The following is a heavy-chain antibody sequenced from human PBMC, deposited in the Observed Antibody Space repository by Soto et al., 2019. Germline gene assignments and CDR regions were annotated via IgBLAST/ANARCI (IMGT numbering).Heavy chain of an antibody. J-gene: IGHJ3*02. CDR3: AKDLRSRVGLVXGYCSGGSCFYAEKGAFDI. Sequence: PGGSLRLSCAASGFTFSSYAMSWVRQAPGKGLEWVPAISGSGGSTYYADSVKGRFTISRDNSKNTLYLQMNSLRAEDTAVYYCAKDLRSRVGLVXGYCSGGSCFYAEKGAFDIWGQGTMVTVSS. V-gene: IGHV3-23*01. CDR2: ISGSGGST. CDR1: GFTFSSYA. D-gene: IGHD2-15*01.